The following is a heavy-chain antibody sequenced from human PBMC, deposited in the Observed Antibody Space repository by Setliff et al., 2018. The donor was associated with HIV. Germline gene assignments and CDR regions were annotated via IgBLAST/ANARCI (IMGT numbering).Heavy chain of an antibody. J-gene: IGHJ4*02. CDR2: IYHSGST. Sequence: SETLSLTCTVSGYSISSGYYWGWIRQPPGKGLEWIGSIYHSGSTYYNPSLKSRVTISVDTSKNQFSLKLSPVTAADTAVYYCARAGGGYSYGYSGAFDYWGQGTLVTVSS. D-gene: IGHD5-18*01. CDR3: ARAGGGYSYGYSGAFDY. CDR1: GYSISSGYY. V-gene: IGHV4-38-2*02.